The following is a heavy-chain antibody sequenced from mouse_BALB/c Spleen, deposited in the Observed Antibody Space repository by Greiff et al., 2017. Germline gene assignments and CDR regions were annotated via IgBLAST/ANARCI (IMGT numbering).Heavy chain of an antibody. CDR2: IRLKSNNYAT. J-gene: IGHJ2*01. CDR3: TRVAKGGYFDY. V-gene: IGHV6-6*02. Sequence: EVKVEESGGGLVQPGGSMKLSCVASGFTFSNYWMNWVRQSPEKGLEWVAEIRLKSNNYATHYAESVKGRFTISRDDSKSSVYLQMNNLRAEDTGIYYCTRVAKGGYFDYWGQGTTLTVSS. CDR1: GFTFSNYW. D-gene: IGHD1-3*01.